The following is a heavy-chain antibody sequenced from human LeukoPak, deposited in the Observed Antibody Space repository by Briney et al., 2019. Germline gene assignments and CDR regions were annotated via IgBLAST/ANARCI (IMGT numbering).Heavy chain of an antibody. V-gene: IGHV4-34*01. Sequence: SETLSLTCAVYGGSFRGYYWSWIRQTPERGLEWIGEINHSGSTNYSPSLKNRVTLSVDTSKNQFSLKLSSVTAADTAVYFCARVLSGGNTEYFDYWGQGTLVTVSS. CDR1: GGSFRGYY. D-gene: IGHD4-23*01. J-gene: IGHJ4*02. CDR3: ARVLSGGNTEYFDY. CDR2: INHSGST.